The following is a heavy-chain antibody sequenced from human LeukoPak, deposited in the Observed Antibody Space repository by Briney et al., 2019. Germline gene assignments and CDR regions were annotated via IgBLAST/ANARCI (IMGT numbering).Heavy chain of an antibody. CDR1: GGSISSYY. D-gene: IGHD2-2*01. V-gene: IGHV4-59*01. J-gene: IGHJ6*03. CDR2: IYYSGST. Sequence: SETLSLTCTVSGGSISSYYWSWIRQPPGKGLEWIGYIYYSGSTNYNPSLKSRVTISVDTSKNQFSLKLSSVTAADTAVYYCARVGCSSTSCYASYHYYMDVWGKGTTVTISS. CDR3: ARVGCSSTSCYASYHYYMDV.